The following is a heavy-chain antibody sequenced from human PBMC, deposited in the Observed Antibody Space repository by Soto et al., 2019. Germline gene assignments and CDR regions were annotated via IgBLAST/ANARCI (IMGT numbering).Heavy chain of an antibody. D-gene: IGHD3-9*01. J-gene: IGHJ4*02. CDR2: INAGNGNT. CDR3: ARDLAYYDILTGYYMKQNFDY. Sequence: ASVKVSCKASGYTFTSYAMHCVRQAPGQRLEWMGWINAGNGNTKYSQKFQGRVTITRDTSASTAYMELSSLRSEDTAVYYCARDLAYYDILTGYYMKQNFDYWGQGTLVTVSS. V-gene: IGHV1-3*01. CDR1: GYTFTSYA.